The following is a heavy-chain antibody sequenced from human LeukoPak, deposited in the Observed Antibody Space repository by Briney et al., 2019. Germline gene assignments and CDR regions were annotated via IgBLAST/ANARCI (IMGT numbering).Heavy chain of an antibody. V-gene: IGHV3-7*04. CDR1: GFTFSDHW. J-gene: IGHJ4*02. D-gene: IGHD1-26*01. CDR2: IKEDGSEK. CDR3: ARGGSYFSS. Sequence: GGSLRLSCAAPGFTFSDHWMSWVRQAPGKGLEWVANIKEDGSEKYYVDSVKGRFTISRDNAKNSLYLQINILRAEDTAVYYCARGGSYFSSWGQGSLVTVSS.